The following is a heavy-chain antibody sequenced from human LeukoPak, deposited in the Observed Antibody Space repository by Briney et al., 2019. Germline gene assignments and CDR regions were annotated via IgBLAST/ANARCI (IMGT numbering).Heavy chain of an antibody. CDR1: GFTFSSYG. CDR2: IWYDGSNK. V-gene: IGHV3-33*01. D-gene: IGHD1-26*01. Sequence: PGGSLRLSCAASGFTFSSYGMHWVRQAPGKGLEWVAVIWYDGSNKYYADSVKGRFTISRDNSKNTLYLQMSSLRAEDTAVYYCARDSGSHEIDYWGQGTLVTVSS. CDR3: ARDSGSHEIDY. J-gene: IGHJ4*02.